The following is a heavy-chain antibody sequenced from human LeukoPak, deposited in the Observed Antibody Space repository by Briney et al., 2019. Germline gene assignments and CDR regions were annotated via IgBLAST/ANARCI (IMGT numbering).Heavy chain of an antibody. V-gene: IGHV4-38-2*01. J-gene: IGHJ5*02. CDR3: ARKYSYISCWLS. CDR1: GYSISSGYY. Sequence: SETLSLTCAVSGYSISSGYYWGWIRQRPGKGLEWIGSIYHSGSTYYNPSLKSRVTISVDTSKNQFSLKLSSVTAADTAAYYCARKYSYISCWLSWGQGTLVTVSS. CDR2: IYHSGST. D-gene: IGHD6-13*01.